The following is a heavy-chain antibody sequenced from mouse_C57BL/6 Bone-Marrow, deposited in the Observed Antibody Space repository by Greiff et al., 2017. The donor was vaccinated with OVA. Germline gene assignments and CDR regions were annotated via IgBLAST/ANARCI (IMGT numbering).Heavy chain of an antibody. CDR2: IYWDDDK. D-gene: IGHD1-1*01. CDR1: GFSLSTSGMG. Sequence: VKLQESGPGILQSSQTLSLTCSFSGFSLSTSGMGVSWIRQPSGKGLEWLAHIYWDDDKRYNPSLKSRLTISKDTSRNQVFLKITSVDTADTATYYCARIHYYYGSSYFDYWGQGTTLTVSS. V-gene: IGHV8-12*01. J-gene: IGHJ2*01. CDR3: ARIHYYYGSSYFDY.